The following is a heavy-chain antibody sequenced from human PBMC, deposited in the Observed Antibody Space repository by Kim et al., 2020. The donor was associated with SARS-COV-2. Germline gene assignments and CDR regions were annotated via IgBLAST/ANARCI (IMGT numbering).Heavy chain of an antibody. CDR3: ARDASSSWNY. Sequence: TSYAQKFQGRVTMSRDTSTSTVYMELSSLRSEDTAVYYCARDASSSWNYWGQGTLVTVSS. J-gene: IGHJ4*02. CDR2: T. D-gene: IGHD6-13*01. V-gene: IGHV1-46*01.